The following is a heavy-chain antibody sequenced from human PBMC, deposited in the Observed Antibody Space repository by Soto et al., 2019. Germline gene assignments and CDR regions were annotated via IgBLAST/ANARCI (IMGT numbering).Heavy chain of an antibody. V-gene: IGHV3-9*01. CDR1: GFTFDDYA. D-gene: IGHD3-10*01. J-gene: IGHJ4*02. CDR3: ANLPLYGSGFDC. CDR2: ISWNGAAS. Sequence: EVQLVESGGGLVQPGGSLRLSCAASGFTFDDYAIHWVRQAPGKCLEWVSGISWNGAASDYVDSVKGRFSISRDNTKNSLYLQMNSLRSEDTAMYYCANLPLYGSGFDCWGQGTLVTVS.